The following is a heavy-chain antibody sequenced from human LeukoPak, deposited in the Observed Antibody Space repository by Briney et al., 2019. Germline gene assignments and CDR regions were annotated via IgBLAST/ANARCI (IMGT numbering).Heavy chain of an antibody. CDR1: GGSISSSSYY. V-gene: IGHV4-39*07. J-gene: IGHJ2*01. CDR2: IYYSGST. D-gene: IGHD3-10*01. Sequence: PSETLSLTCTVSGGSISSSSYYWGWIRQPPGKGLEWIGSIYYSGSTYYNPSLKSRVTISVDTSKNQFSLKLSSVTAADTAVYYCARDWEVGELPWYFDLWGRGTLVTVSS. CDR3: ARDWEVGELPWYFDL.